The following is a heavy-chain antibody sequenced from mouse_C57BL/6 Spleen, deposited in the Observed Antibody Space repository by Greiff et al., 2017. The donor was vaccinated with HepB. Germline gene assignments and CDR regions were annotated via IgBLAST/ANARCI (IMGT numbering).Heavy chain of an antibody. CDR2: IDPANGNT. CDR1: GYNFKNSY. CDR3: ARTVTDYCAMDY. D-gene: IGHD2-1*01. Sequence: VQLQQSVAELVRPGASVKLSCTASGYNFKNSYMHWVKQRPEQGLEWIGRIDPANGNTKYSPKFQGKATITADTSSNTAYLQLSSLTSDDTAIYYCARTVTDYCAMDYWGQGTSVTVSS. V-gene: IGHV14-3*01. J-gene: IGHJ4*01.